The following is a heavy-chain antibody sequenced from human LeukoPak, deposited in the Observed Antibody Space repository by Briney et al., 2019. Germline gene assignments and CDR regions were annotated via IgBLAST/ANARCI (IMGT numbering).Heavy chain of an antibody. V-gene: IGHV1-2*02. CDR1: GYTFTGYY. CDR2: INPNSGGT. Sequence: ASVKVSCKASGYTFTGYYMHWVRQAPGQGLEWMGWINPNSGGTNYAQKFQGRVTMTRDTSISTAYMELSRLRSDDTAVYYCARGRGIVVPAASQVDPWGQGTLVTVSS. D-gene: IGHD2-2*01. J-gene: IGHJ5*02. CDR3: ARGRGIVVPAASQVDP.